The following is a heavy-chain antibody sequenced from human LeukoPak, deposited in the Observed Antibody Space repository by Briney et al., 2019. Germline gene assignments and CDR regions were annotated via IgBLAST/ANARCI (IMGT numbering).Heavy chain of an antibody. CDR1: GFTFSSYA. Sequence: GGSLRLSCAASGFTFSSYAMSWVRQAPGNGLEWVSAISGSGGSTYYADSVKGRFTISRDNSKNTLYLQMNSLRAEDTAVYYCAKDRRVGATRPDAFDIWGQGTMVTVSS. D-gene: IGHD1-26*01. CDR2: ISGSGGST. J-gene: IGHJ3*02. CDR3: AKDRRVGATRPDAFDI. V-gene: IGHV3-23*01.